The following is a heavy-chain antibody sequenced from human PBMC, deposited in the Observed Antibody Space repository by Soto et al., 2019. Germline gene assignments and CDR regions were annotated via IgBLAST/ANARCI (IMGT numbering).Heavy chain of an antibody. CDR2: ISAYNGNT. CDR1: GSTFTSYG. Sequence: GGPVKVSCKASGSTFTSYGISWVRQAPGQGLEWMGWISAYNGNTNYAQKLQGRVTMTTDTSTSTAYMELRSLRSGDTAVYYCARDRSVAGWYFDLWGRGTLVTVSS. CDR3: ARDRSVAGWYFDL. J-gene: IGHJ2*01. V-gene: IGHV1-18*01. D-gene: IGHD6-19*01.